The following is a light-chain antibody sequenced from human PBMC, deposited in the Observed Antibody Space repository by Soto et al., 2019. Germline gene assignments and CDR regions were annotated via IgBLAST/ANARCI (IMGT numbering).Light chain of an antibody. CDR3: QHYNNWPLT. CDR2: GAS. Sequence: EKVMTQSPATLSVSPGERATLSCRASQSVSSNLAWYQQKAGQAPRLLIYGASTRATGIPARFSGSGSGTEFTLTISSLQSEDFAVYYCQHYNNWPLTFGQGTRLEMK. V-gene: IGKV3-15*01. CDR1: QSVSSN. J-gene: IGKJ5*01.